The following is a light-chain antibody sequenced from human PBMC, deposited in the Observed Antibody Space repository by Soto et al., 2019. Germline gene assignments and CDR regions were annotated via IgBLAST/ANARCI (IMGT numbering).Light chain of an antibody. CDR3: SSYASSTSVV. CDR1: SSDIGSNNF. V-gene: IGLV2-14*03. Sequence: QSVLTQPASVSGSPGQSITISCTGISSDIGSNNFVSWYQQHTGKAPKLMIYDVSNRTSGVSNRFSGSKSGNTASLTLSGIQAEDEADYYCSSYASSTSVVFSGGTKLTVL. CDR2: DVS. J-gene: IGLJ3*02.